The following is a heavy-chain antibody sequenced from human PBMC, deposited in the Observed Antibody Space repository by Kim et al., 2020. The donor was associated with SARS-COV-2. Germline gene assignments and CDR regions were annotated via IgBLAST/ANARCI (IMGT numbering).Heavy chain of an antibody. Sequence: ASVKVSCKASGYTFTSYAMHWVRQAPGQRLEGMGWINAGNGNTKYSQKFQGRVTITRDTSASTAYMELSSLRSEDTAVYYCARVREYSSVWYMDGYYYGMDVWGQGTTVTVSS. D-gene: IGHD6-19*01. CDR3: ARVREYSSVWYMDGYYYGMDV. CDR2: INAGNGNT. J-gene: IGHJ6*02. V-gene: IGHV1-3*01. CDR1: GYTFTSYA.